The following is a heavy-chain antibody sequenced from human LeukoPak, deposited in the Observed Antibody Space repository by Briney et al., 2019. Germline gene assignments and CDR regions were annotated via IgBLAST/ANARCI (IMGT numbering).Heavy chain of an antibody. V-gene: IGHV3-23*01. CDR3: AKAAGNYYYYMDV. Sequence: GGTLRLSCAASGFTFSSYGMSWVRQAPGKGLEWVSAISGSGGSTYYADSVKGRFTISRDNSKNTLYLQMNSLRAEDTAVYYCAKAAGNYYYYMDVWGKGTTVTISS. CDR1: GFTFSSYG. J-gene: IGHJ6*03. CDR2: ISGSGGST. D-gene: IGHD1-14*01.